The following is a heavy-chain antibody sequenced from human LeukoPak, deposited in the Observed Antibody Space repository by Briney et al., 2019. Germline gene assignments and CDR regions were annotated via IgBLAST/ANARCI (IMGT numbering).Heavy chain of an antibody. CDR3: AREVLEIAAAGPYNNWFDP. CDR2: IYYSGST. Sequence: SETLSLTCTASGGSISSYYWSWIRQPPGKGLEWIGSIYYSGSTNYNPSLKSRVTISVDTSKNQFSLKLSSVTAADTAVYYCAREVLEIAAAGPYNNWFDPWGQGTLVTVSS. J-gene: IGHJ5*02. V-gene: IGHV4-59*01. D-gene: IGHD6-13*01. CDR1: GGSISSYY.